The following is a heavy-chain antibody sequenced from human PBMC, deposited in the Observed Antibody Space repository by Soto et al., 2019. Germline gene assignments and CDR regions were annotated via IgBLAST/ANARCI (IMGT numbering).Heavy chain of an antibody. D-gene: IGHD4-17*01. Sequence: SETLSLTCPVSGGSVTNSSYYWGWIRQSPGKGLEWIGSVYYRGRSYSKSAVKSRATISVDPSKNRFSLSLNSVTASDTAVYFCVSQRTTVPTQAYFDYWGPGALVTVSS. CDR1: GGSVTNSSYY. CDR2: VYYRGRS. J-gene: IGHJ4*02. CDR3: VSQRTTVPTQAYFDY. V-gene: IGHV4-39*01.